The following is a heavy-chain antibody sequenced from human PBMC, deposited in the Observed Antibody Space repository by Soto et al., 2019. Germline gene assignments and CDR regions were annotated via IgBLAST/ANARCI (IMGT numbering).Heavy chain of an antibody. D-gene: IGHD2-15*01. CDR3: ARGDEGYCSGGSCYLAWYYGMDV. CDR2: ISAYNGNT. V-gene: IGHV1-18*01. Sequence: QVQLVQSGAEVKKPGASVKVSCKASGYTFTSYGISWVRQAPGQGLEWMGWISAYNGNTNYAQKLQGRVTMTTDTSTSTAYMELRSLRADDTAVYYCARGDEGYCSGGSCYLAWYYGMDVWGQGTTVTVSS. J-gene: IGHJ6*02. CDR1: GYTFTSYG.